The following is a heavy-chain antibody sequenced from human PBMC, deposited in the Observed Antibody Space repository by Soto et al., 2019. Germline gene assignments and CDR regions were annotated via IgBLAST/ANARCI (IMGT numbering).Heavy chain of an antibody. V-gene: IGHV1-46*01. D-gene: IGHD3-10*01. CDR2: INPSGGST. Sequence: DSVKVSCKASGYTFTSYYMHWVRQAPGQGLEWMGIINPSGGSTSYAQKFQGRVTMTRDTSTSTVYMELSSLRSEDTAVYYCASSDRSGGYYYYGMDVWGQGTTVTVSS. CDR3: ASSDRSGGYYYYGMDV. CDR1: GYTFTSYY. J-gene: IGHJ6*02.